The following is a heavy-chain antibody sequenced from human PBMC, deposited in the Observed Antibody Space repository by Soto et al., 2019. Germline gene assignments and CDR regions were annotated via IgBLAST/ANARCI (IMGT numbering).Heavy chain of an antibody. Sequence: GGSLRLSCAASGFTFDNYAMHWVRQAPGKGLEWVSGISWNSNTIAYAHSVKGRFTISRDNAKNSLYLQMNSLRAEDTAFYYCAKDTGPNWGQGTLVTVSS. V-gene: IGHV3-9*01. CDR3: AKDTGPN. CDR2: ISWNSNTI. J-gene: IGHJ4*02. CDR1: GFTFDNYA.